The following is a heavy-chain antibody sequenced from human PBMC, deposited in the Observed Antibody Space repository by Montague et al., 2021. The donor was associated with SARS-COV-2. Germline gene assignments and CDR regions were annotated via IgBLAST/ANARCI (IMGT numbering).Heavy chain of an antibody. CDR1: GFTFSSYW. CDR2: IKQDGSEK. Sequence: SLRLSCPASGFTFSSYWMSWVRQAPGKGLEWVANIKQDGSEKYYVDSVKGRFTISRDNAKSSLYLQMNSLRAEDTAVYYCARVPSSNWYFDYWGQGTPVTVSS. V-gene: IGHV3-7*01. CDR3: ARVPSSNWYFDY. J-gene: IGHJ4*02. D-gene: IGHD6-13*01.